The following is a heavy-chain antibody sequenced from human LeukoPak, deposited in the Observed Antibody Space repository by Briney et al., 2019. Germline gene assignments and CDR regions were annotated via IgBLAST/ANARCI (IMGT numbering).Heavy chain of an antibody. Sequence: GESLKISCKGSGYSFTSYWIGWVRPMPGKGLEWMGIIYPGDSGTRYSPSFQGQVTISADKSISTAYLQWSSLKASDTAMYYCARLGLLEWLLFDYWGQGTLVTVSS. D-gene: IGHD3-3*01. V-gene: IGHV5-51*01. CDR1: GYSFTSYW. J-gene: IGHJ4*02. CDR3: ARLGLLEWLLFDY. CDR2: IYPGDSGT.